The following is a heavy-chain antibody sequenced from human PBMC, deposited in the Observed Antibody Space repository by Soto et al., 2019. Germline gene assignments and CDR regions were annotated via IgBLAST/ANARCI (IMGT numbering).Heavy chain of an antibody. J-gene: IGHJ3*01. D-gene: IGHD5-12*01. V-gene: IGHV3-48*03. CDR3: TKEKSVVNSGYDAFDV. CDR1: GFTFSDYE. CDR2: VSASGATI. Sequence: LRLSCAASGFTFSDYEMDWVRQAPGKGLEWVAYVSASGATIFYADSVKGRFIISRDNAESSLFLQMNSLRADDTAAYYCTKEKSVVNSGYDAFDVWGQGTMVTVSS.